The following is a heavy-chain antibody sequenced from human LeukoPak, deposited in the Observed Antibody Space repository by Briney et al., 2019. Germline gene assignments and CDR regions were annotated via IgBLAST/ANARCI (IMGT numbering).Heavy chain of an antibody. CDR1: GGSISSSSYY. CDR3: AREVGQGGAFDI. CDR2: IYYSGST. V-gene: IGHV4-39*07. D-gene: IGHD3-10*01. J-gene: IGHJ3*02. Sequence: SETLSLTCTVSGGSISSSSYYWGWFRQPPGKGLEWIGSIYYSGSTYYNPSLKSRVTISVDTSKNQFSLKLSSVTAADTAVYYCAREVGQGGAFDIWGQGTMVTVSS.